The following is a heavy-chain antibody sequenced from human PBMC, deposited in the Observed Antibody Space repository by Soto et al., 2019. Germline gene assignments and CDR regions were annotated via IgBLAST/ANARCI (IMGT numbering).Heavy chain of an antibody. V-gene: IGHV4-31*03. D-gene: IGHD4-4*01. J-gene: IGHJ6*03. CDR3: ARVVHVTTWDYYMDV. Sequence: SETLSLTCTVSGGSISSGGYYWSWIRQHPGKGLEWIGYIYYSGSTYYNPSLKSRVTISVDTSKNQFSLKLSSVTAADTAVYYCARVVHVTTWDYYMDVWGKGTTVTVSS. CDR1: GGSISSGGYY. CDR2: IYYSGST.